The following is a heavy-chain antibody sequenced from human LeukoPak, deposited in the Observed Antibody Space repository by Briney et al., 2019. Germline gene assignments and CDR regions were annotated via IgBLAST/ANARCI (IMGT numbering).Heavy chain of an antibody. CDR1: GFTFNSYA. D-gene: IGHD2-2*01. J-gene: IGHJ4*02. Sequence: GGSQRLSCAASGFTFNSYAMTWARQAPGKGLEWVSAISTTGGGTYYADSVKGRFTISRDNSKNTLYLQMNSLRAEDTAVYSCAKDRGDCSSTSCYLSDWGQGTLVTVSS. V-gene: IGHV3-23*01. CDR2: ISTTGGGT. CDR3: AKDRGDCSSTSCYLSD.